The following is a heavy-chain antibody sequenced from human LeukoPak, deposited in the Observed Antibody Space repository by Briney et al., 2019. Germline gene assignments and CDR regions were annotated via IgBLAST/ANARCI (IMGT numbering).Heavy chain of an antibody. CDR1: GYTFSSYW. CDR2: IKQDGSEK. D-gene: IGHD1-26*01. J-gene: IGHJ6*03. CDR3: ARDPYSGSYGDYYYYYMDV. V-gene: IGHV3-7*01. Sequence: GGSLRLSCAASGYTFSSYWMSWVRQAPGKGLEWVANIKQDGSEKYYVDSVKGRFTISRDNSKNTLYLQMNSLRPEDTAVYYCARDPYSGSYGDYYYYYMDVWGKGTTVTISS.